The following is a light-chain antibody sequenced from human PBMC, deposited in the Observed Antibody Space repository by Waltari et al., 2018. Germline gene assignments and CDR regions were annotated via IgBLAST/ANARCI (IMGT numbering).Light chain of an antibody. J-gene: IGLJ3*02. V-gene: IGLV2-14*03. CDR1: SSDVGGYTY. Sequence: QSALTQPASVSGSPGQSITISCTGTSSDVGGYTYVSWYQQHPGKAPKLMIYDVSNRPSGVSNRFYGSKSGNTASLTISGLQAEDEADYYCSSYTSSSTRVFGGGTKLTVL. CDR2: DVS. CDR3: SSYTSSSTRV.